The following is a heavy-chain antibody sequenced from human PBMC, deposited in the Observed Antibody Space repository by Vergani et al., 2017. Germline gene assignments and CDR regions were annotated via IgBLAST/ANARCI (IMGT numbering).Heavy chain of an antibody. V-gene: IGHV4-38-2*02. CDR1: GDSISSGVYY. Sequence: QVQLQESGPGLVKPSQTLSLTCSVSGDSISSGVYYWGWIRQPPGKGLEWIGSIYHSGSTYYNPSLKSRVTISVDTSKNQFSLKLSSVTAADTAVYYCARVSAGTRKKSYYFDYWGQGTLVTVSS. CDR3: ARVSAGTRKKSYYFDY. CDR2: IYHSGST. J-gene: IGHJ4*02. D-gene: IGHD3-10*01.